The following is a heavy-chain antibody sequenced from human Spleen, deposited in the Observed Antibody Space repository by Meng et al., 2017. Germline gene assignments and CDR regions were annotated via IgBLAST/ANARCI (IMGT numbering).Heavy chain of an antibody. CDR1: GYSISSGYY. CDR3: ATDTTAAGGTMDY. V-gene: IGHV4-38-2*02. Sequence: SETLSLTCTVSGYSISSGYYWGWIRQPPGKGLECIGSIYHGGSTYYNPSLKSRVTISVDTSKNQFSLKLSSMTAADTAVYYCATDTTAAGGTMDYWGQGTLVTVSS. CDR2: IYHGGST. D-gene: IGHD6-13*01. J-gene: IGHJ4*02.